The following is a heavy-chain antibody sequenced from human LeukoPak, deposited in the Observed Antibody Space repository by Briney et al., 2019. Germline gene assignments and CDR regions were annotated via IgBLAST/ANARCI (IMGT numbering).Heavy chain of an antibody. CDR2: FDPEDGET. J-gene: IGHJ1*01. D-gene: IGHD3-22*01. V-gene: IGHV1-24*01. CDR3: ATYSTSRPYDSSGYFPRDFQH. CDR1: GYTLTELS. Sequence: ASVKVSCKVSGYTLTELSMHWVRQATGKGLEWMGGFDPEDGETIYTQKFQGRVTMTEDTSTDTAYMELSSLRSEDTAVYYCATYSTSRPYDSSGYFPRDFQHWGQGTLVTVSS.